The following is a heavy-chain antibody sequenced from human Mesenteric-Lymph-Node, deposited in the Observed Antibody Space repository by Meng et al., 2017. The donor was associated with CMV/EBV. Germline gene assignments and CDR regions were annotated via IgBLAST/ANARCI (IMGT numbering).Heavy chain of an antibody. CDR2: INHSGST. J-gene: IGHJ4*02. D-gene: IGHD3-9*01. CDR3: ARGSSYDILTGYFDY. Sequence: VLLHQWVAVVLKPSDTLARTCAVYGGSFSGYHWNWIRQSPEKGLEWIVEINHSGSTTYNPSFTSRIIISVDTSTNQISLNMSSVTAADTAVYYCARGSSYDILTGYFDYWGQGALVTVSS. V-gene: IGHV4-34*01. CDR1: GGSFSGYH.